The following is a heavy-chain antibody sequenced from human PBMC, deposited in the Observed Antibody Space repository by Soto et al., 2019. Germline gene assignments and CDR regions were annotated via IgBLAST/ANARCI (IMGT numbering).Heavy chain of an antibody. CDR3: ARDVNRTYYYDSSGYYYGRYGMDV. J-gene: IGHJ6*02. CDR1: GYTFTSYG. D-gene: IGHD3-22*01. V-gene: IGHV1-18*01. Sequence: ASVKVSCKASGYTFTSYGISWVRQAPGQGLEWMGWISAYNGNTNYAQKLQGRATMTTDTSTSTAYMELRSLRSDDTAVYYCARDVNRTYYYDSSGYYYGRYGMDVWGQGTTVTVSS. CDR2: ISAYNGNT.